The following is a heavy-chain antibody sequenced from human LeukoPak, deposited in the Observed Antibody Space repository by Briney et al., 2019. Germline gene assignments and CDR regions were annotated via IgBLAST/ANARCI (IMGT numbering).Heavy chain of an antibody. CDR1: GGSISSYS. D-gene: IGHD3-10*01. J-gene: IGHJ5*02. V-gene: IGHV4-59*08. CDR3: ARGYYYGSGSYHNWFDP. CDR2: IYYSGST. Sequence: PSETLSLTCTVSGGSISSYSWSWIRQPPGKGLEWIGYIYYSGSTNYNPSLKSRVTISVDTSKNQFSLKLSSVTAADTAVYYCARGYYYGSGSYHNWFDPWGQGTLVTVSS.